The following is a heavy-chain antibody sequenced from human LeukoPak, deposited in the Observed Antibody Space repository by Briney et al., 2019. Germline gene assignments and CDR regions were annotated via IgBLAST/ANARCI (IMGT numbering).Heavy chain of an antibody. V-gene: IGHV1-2*06. CDR1: GYSFSDYS. D-gene: IGHD3-10*01. CDR2: INSNSGGT. J-gene: IGHJ4*02. Sequence: ASVKVSCKASGYSFSDYSMHWVRQAPGQGLEWMGRINSNSGGTSYAQNFQGRVTMTRDTSINTAYMELGGLTSDDTAMYYCARGGSGSGYLYYFDYWGQGTLVSVPS. CDR3: ARGGSGSGYLYYFDY.